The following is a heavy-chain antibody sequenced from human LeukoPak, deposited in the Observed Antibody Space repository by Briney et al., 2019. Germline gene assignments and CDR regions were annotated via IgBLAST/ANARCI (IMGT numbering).Heavy chain of an antibody. CDR3: ARDLGGATPFDY. D-gene: IGHD1-26*01. CDR1: GGSFSGYY. CDR2: INHSGST. V-gene: IGHV4-34*01. Sequence: SETLSLTCAVYGGSFSGYYWSWIRQPPGKGLEWIGEINHSGSTNYNPSLKSRVTISVDTSKNQFSLKLSSVTAADTAVYYCARDLGGATPFDYWGQGTLVTVSS. J-gene: IGHJ4*02.